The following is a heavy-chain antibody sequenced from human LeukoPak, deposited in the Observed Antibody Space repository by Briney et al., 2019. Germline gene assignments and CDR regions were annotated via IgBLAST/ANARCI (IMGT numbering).Heavy chain of an antibody. CDR3: ARDHYYGSGSYTAFDF. CDR1: GFSFSNYA. D-gene: IGHD3-10*01. V-gene: IGHV3-30*04. Sequence: GGSLRLSCAASGFSFSNYAIHWVRDAPGRGLEWVAVISYDGSNKYYADAVKGRCPISRDNSKNTLYLQVNSLRGEDTAVYYCARDHYYGSGSYTAFDFWGQGTLATVSS. J-gene: IGHJ4*02. CDR2: ISYDGSNK.